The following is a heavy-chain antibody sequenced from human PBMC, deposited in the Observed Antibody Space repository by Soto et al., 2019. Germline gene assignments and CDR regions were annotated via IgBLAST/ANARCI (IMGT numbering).Heavy chain of an antibody. CDR1: GVTVSIYA. V-gene: IGHV3-23*01. CDR2: DSVSGGST. D-gene: IGHD6-6*01. Sequence: PAGSLKLSCAASGVTVSIYALSCARQTPPKGLEWVSADSVSGGSTHYAHSIRGRFTISRDNSKNTLWLKINSLRAEETAVYFFVEDRQYSLSPGDAFDIWGEGTLVTVSS. CDR3: VEDRQYSLSPGDAFDI. J-gene: IGHJ3*02.